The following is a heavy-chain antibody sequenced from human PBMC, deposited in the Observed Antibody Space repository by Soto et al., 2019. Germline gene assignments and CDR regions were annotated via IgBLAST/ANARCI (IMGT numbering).Heavy chain of an antibody. J-gene: IGHJ4*02. Sequence: QVQLVESGGGVVQPGTSLRLSYVGSGFTFRSFVIHWVRQAPGKGLEWVALTSYDGSNAYYGDSVKGRFTISRDNSKNTVDLQMDSLRVEDTALYYCARWGTTGGLDFWGQGTLVSVSS. CDR2: TSYDGSNA. CDR3: ARWGTTGGLDF. V-gene: IGHV3-30*03. CDR1: GFTFRSFV. D-gene: IGHD3-16*01.